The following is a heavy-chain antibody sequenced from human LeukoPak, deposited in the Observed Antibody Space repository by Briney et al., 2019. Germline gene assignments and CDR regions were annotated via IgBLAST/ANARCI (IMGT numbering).Heavy chain of an antibody. J-gene: IGHJ4*02. V-gene: IGHV1-2*02. Sequence: GASVKVSCKTSGYTFTSYDINWVRQATGQGLEWMGWINPNSGGTNYAQKFQGRVTMTRDTSISTAYMELSRLRSDDTAVYYCARERVKLVGAIDYWGQGTLVTVSS. CDR1: GYTFTSYD. CDR3: ARERVKLVGAIDY. CDR2: INPNSGGT. D-gene: IGHD1-26*01.